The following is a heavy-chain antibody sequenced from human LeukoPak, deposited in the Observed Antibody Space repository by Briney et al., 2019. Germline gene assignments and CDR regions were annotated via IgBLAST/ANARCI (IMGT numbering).Heavy chain of an antibody. Sequence: PGGSLRLSCAAPGFTFRNYNMNWVRQAPGKGLEWVSSISESSSFIQYADSLKGRFAISRDNAKNSLYLQMNSLRAEDTAVYYCARQRGYCSSGVCRGWFDPWGQGTLVTVSS. D-gene: IGHD2-8*01. J-gene: IGHJ5*02. CDR3: ARQRGYCSSGVCRGWFDP. CDR1: GFTFRNYN. V-gene: IGHV3-21*01. CDR2: ISESSSFI.